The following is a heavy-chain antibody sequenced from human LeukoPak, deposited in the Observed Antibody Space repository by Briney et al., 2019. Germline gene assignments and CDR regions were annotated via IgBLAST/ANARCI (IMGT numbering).Heavy chain of an antibody. D-gene: IGHD1-1*01. Sequence: SETLSLTCTVSGGSISSGDYYWSWIRQPPGKGLEWIGYIYYSGSTYYNPSLKSRVTISVDRSKNQFSLKLSSVTAADTAVYYCASSTTGTTFDYWGQGTLVTVSS. CDR2: IYYSGST. V-gene: IGHV4-30-4*08. J-gene: IGHJ4*02. CDR3: ASSTTGTTFDY. CDR1: GGSISSGDYY.